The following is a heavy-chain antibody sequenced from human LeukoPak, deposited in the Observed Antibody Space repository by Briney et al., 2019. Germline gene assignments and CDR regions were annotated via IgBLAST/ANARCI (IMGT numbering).Heavy chain of an antibody. D-gene: IGHD5-24*01. V-gene: IGHV3-30*18. CDR1: GFTFSSYG. CDR3: AKDWKMATMYY. J-gene: IGHJ4*02. Sequence: GGSLRLSCAASGFTFSSYGMHWVRQAPGKGLEWVAVISYDGSNKYYADSVKGRFTISRDNSKNTLYLQMDSLRAEDMAVYYCAKDWKMATMYYWGQGTLVTVSS. CDR2: ISYDGSNK.